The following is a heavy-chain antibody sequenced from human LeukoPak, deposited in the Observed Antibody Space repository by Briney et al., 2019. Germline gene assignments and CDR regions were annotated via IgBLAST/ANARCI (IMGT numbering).Heavy chain of an antibody. CDR1: GGSFSGYY. J-gene: IGHJ4*02. D-gene: IGHD5-18*01. V-gene: IGHV4-34*01. CDR2: INHSGST. Sequence: SETLSLTCAVYGGSFSGYYWSWIRQPPGKGLEWIGEINHSGSTNYNPSLKSRVTISVDTSKNQFSLKLSSVTAADTAVYYCARPARGYSYGINVWGQGTLVTVSS. CDR3: ARPARGYSYGINV.